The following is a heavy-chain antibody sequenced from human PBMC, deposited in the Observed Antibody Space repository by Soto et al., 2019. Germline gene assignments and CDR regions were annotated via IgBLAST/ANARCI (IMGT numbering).Heavy chain of an antibody. CDR1: GGTFSSYA. J-gene: IGHJ6*02. CDR3: AVHHCGGDCYHTYYYYGMDV. CDR2: IIPVFGSA. V-gene: IGHV1-69*13. Sequence: GASVKVSGKASGGTFSSYAFSWVRQAPGQGLEWMGGIIPVFGSADYAQKFQGRVTTTADESTSTAYMELSSLRSEDTAVYYCAVHHCGGDCYHTYYYYGMDVWGQGTTVTVSS. D-gene: IGHD2-21*02.